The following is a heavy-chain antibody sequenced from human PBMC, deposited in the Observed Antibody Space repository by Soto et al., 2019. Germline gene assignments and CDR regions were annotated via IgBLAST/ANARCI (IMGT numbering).Heavy chain of an antibody. D-gene: IGHD6-13*01. CDR1: GGSFSGYY. CDR3: ARGGAAAAIYYYYYYGMDV. V-gene: IGHV4-34*01. CDR2: INHSGST. Sequence: ETLSLTCAVYGGSFSGYYWSWIRQPPGKGLEWIGEINHSGSTNYNPSLKSRVTISVDTSKNQFSLKLSSVTAADTAVYYCARGGAAAAIYYYYYYGMDVWGQGTTVTVSS. J-gene: IGHJ6*02.